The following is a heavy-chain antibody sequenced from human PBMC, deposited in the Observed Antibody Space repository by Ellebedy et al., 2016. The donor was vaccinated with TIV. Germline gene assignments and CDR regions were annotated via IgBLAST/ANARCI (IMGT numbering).Heavy chain of an antibody. J-gene: IGHJ4*02. CDR1: GFTFSNYW. Sequence: PGGSLRLSCAASGFTFSNYWMHWVRHAPGKGLEWVANIKQDGTEKYYVDSVKGRFTISRDNAKNSLFLQVTSLRVEDTAVYYCASRAGYSDGWYGWGQGTLVTVSS. D-gene: IGHD6-19*01. CDR2: IKQDGTEK. CDR3: ASRAGYSDGWYG. V-gene: IGHV3-7*01.